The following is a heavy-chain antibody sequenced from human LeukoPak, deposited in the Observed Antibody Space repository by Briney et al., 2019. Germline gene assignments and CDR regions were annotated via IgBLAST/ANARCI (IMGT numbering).Heavy chain of an antibody. V-gene: IGHV3-30*18. Sequence: GGSLRLSCAASGFTFSSYGMHWVRQAPGKGLEWVAVISYDGSNKYYADSVKGRFTISRDDSKSTLYLQMNSLRAEDTAVYFCTKDQAQLLWFGELSPMDVWGQGTTVTVS. D-gene: IGHD3-10*01. J-gene: IGHJ6*02. CDR1: GFTFSSYG. CDR2: ISYDGSNK. CDR3: TKDQAQLLWFGELSPMDV.